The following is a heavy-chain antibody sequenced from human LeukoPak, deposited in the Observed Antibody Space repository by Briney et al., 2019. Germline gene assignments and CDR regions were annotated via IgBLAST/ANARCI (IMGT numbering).Heavy chain of an antibody. D-gene: IGHD4-23*01. CDR1: GFTFSSYA. J-gene: IGHJ4*02. CDR3: ARNGGNSDFDY. Sequence: GGSLRLSCAASGFTFSSYAMSWVRQAPGKGLEWVSAISGSGGSTYYADSVKGRFTISRDNAKNSLYLQMNSLRAEDTAVYYCARNGGNSDFDYWGQGTLVTVSS. V-gene: IGHV3-23*01. CDR2: ISGSGGST.